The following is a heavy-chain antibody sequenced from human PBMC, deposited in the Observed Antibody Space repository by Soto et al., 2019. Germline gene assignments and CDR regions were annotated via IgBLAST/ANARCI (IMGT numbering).Heavy chain of an antibody. D-gene: IGHD3-3*01. CDR2: IYYSGST. J-gene: IGHJ5*02. CDR1: GGSISSYY. V-gene: IGHV4-59*01. Sequence: PSETLSLTCTVSGGSISSYYLSWIRQPPGKGLEWIGYIYYSGSTNYNPSLKSRVTISVDTSKNQFSLKLSSVTAADTAVYYCARTYYDFWSGYYTGGWFDPWGQGTLVTVSS. CDR3: ARTYYDFWSGYYTGGWFDP.